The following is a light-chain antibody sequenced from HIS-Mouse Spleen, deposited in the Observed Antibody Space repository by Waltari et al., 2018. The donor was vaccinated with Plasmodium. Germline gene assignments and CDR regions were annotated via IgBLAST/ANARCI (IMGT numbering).Light chain of an antibody. CDR1: KLGDKY. V-gene: IGLV3-1*01. CDR2: QDS. J-gene: IGLJ2*01. Sequence: SYELTQPPSVSVSPGQTASITCSGDKLGDKYACWYQQKPGQSPVLVIYQDSKRPSGIPWRFSCSTSGNTATLTIRGTQAMDEADYYCQAWDSSTVVFGGGTKLTVL. CDR3: QAWDSSTVV.